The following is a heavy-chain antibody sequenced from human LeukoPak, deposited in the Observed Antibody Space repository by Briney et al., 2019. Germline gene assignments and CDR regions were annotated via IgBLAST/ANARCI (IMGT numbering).Heavy chain of an antibody. D-gene: IGHD2-2*02. CDR1: GFTFSNYA. CDR3: AMKAVPRPRLYDAFDF. Sequence: GGSLRLSCAASGFTFSNYAMSWVRKAQGKGQEWVSAISGSASSASSKYYADSVKGRFTISRDNSKNTLYLQMNSLRAYDTAVYYCAMKAVPRPRLYDAFDFWGQGTVVTVSS. J-gene: IGHJ3*01. V-gene: IGHV3-23*01. CDR2: ISGSASSASSK.